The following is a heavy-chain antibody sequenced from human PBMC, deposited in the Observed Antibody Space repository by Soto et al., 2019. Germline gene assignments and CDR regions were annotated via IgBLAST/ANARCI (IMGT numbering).Heavy chain of an antibody. J-gene: IGHJ4*02. Sequence: QVQLVQSGAEVKKPGSSVKVSCKASGGSFSGQRVSWVRQAPGQRLEWMGGIIPIFRTTNYARKFQGRLTSTADESTNPASMGFTRITSENTAIYYCGSEPKRGQGTLVTGSS. CDR2: IIPIFRTT. CDR1: GGSFSGQR. CDR3: GSEPK. V-gene: IGHV1-69*01.